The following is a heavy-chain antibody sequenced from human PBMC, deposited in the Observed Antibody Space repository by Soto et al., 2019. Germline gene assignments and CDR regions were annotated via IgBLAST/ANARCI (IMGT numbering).Heavy chain of an antibody. J-gene: IGHJ2*01. CDR2: ISGSGGST. Sequence: GGSLRLSCAASGFNFGPYWMHWVRQAPGKGLEWVSAISGSGGSTYYADSVKGRFTISRDNSKNTLYLQMNSLRAEDTAVYYCAKDGSLWFGELSPPIRYFDLWGRGTLVTVSS. CDR3: AKDGSLWFGELSPPIRYFDL. CDR1: GFNFGPYW. V-gene: IGHV3-23*01. D-gene: IGHD3-10*01.